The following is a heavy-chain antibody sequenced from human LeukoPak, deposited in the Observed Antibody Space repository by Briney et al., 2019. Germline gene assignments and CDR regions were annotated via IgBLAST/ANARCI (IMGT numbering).Heavy chain of an antibody. CDR3: ARATAMVYYYYYYMDV. CDR1: GGSISSYY. V-gene: IGHV4-59*08. CDR2: IYYTGST. D-gene: IGHD5-18*01. Sequence: SETLSLTCTVSGGSISSYYWSWIRQPPGKGLEWIGYIYYTGSTNCNPSLKSRVTISVDTSKNQFSLKLSSVTAADTAVYYCARATAMVYYYYYYMDVWGKGTTVTISS. J-gene: IGHJ6*03.